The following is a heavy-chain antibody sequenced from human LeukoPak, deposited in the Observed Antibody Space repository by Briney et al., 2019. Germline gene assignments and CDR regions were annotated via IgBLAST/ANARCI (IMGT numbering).Heavy chain of an antibody. CDR1: GFTLRDYS. CDR2: MASSGRTI. D-gene: IGHD5-12*01. Sequence: GRSLRLSCAVSGFTLRDYSMTWIRQAPGKGLECVSYMASSGRTIYSADSVMGRFTVSRDNTKNSLYLQMTSLSAEDTAVYYCARSGYGEYDFWGQGTLVTVSS. V-gene: IGHV3-11*01. CDR3: ARSGYGEYDF. J-gene: IGHJ4*02.